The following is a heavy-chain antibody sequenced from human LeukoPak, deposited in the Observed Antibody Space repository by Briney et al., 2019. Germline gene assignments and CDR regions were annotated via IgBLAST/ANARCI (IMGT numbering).Heavy chain of an antibody. V-gene: IGHV3-21*01. J-gene: IGHJ4*02. CDR1: GFTFSSYS. Sequence: PGGSLRLSCAASGFTFSSYSMNWVRQAPGKGLEWVSSISSSSSYIYYADSLKGRFTISRDNAKNSLYLQMNSLRAEDTAVYYCARKNGLDYWGQGTLVTVSS. CDR2: ISSSSSYI. CDR3: ARKNGLDY.